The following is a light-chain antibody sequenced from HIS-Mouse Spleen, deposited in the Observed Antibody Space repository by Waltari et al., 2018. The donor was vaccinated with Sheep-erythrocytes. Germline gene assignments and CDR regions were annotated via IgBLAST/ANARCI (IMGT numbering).Light chain of an antibody. Sequence: DIVMTQSPDSLAVSLGERATINCKSSQRVLYSSNNKNYLAWYQQKPGQPPKLLIYWASTRESGVPDRFSGSGSGTDFTLTISSLQADDFATYYCQQYNSYPLTFGGGTKVEIK. CDR2: WAS. V-gene: IGKV4-1*01. CDR3: QQYNSYPLT. J-gene: IGKJ4*01. CDR1: QRVLYSSNNKNY.